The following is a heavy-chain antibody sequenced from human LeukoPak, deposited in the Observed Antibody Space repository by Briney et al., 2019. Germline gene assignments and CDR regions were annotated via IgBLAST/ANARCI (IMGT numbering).Heavy chain of an antibody. J-gene: IGHJ4*02. D-gene: IGHD1-26*01. V-gene: IGHV1-3*01. Sequence: GASVKVSCKASGYTFTSYGISWVRQAPGQRLEWMGRINAGNGNTKYSQKFQGRVTITRDTSASTAYMELSSLKSEDTAVYYCAREERGWEPEEYWGQGTLVTVSS. CDR1: GYTFTSYG. CDR2: INAGNGNT. CDR3: AREERGWEPEEY.